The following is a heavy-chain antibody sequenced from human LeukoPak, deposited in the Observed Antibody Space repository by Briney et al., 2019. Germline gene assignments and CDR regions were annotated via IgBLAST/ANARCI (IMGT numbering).Heavy chain of an antibody. D-gene: IGHD3-9*01. V-gene: IGHV3-23*01. J-gene: IGHJ4*02. CDR3: AKGGDVLRYFDWLSKVYFDY. CDR2: ISGSGGST. CDR1: GFTFSSYA. Sequence: GGSLRLSCAASGFTFSSYAMSWVRPAPGKGLEWVSAISGSGGSTYYADSVKGRFTISRDNPKNTLYLQMNSLRAEDTAVYYCAKGGDVLRYFDWLSKVYFDYWGQGTLVTVSS.